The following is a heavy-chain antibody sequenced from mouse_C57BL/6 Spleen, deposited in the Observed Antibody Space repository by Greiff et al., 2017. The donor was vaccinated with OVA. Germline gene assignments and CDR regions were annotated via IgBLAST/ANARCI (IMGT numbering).Heavy chain of an antibody. V-gene: IGHV7-3*01. CDR3: ARYERYYYYAMDY. Sequence: EVQVVESGGGLVQPGGSLSLSCAASGFTFTDYYMSWVRQPPGKALEWLGFIRNKANGYTTEYSASVKGRFTISRDNSQSILYLQMNALRAEDSATYYCARYERYYYYAMDYWGQGTSVTVSS. D-gene: IGHD2-14*01. J-gene: IGHJ4*01. CDR1: GFTFTDYY. CDR2: IRNKANGYTT.